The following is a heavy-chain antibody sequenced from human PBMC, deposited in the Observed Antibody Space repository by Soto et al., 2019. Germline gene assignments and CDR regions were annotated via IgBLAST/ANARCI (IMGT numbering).Heavy chain of an antibody. CDR2: ISDDGSNK. Sequence: QVQLVESGGGVVQPGRSLRLSCAASGFTFSSYGMHWVRQAPGKGLEWVAVISDDGSNKYYADSVKGRFTISRDNSKNTVYLQMNSLRAEDTAVYYCANALLSYDSSGYYYYYYYGMDVWGQGTTVTVSS. CDR1: GFTFSSYG. D-gene: IGHD3-22*01. V-gene: IGHV3-30*18. J-gene: IGHJ6*02. CDR3: ANALLSYDSSGYYYYYYYGMDV.